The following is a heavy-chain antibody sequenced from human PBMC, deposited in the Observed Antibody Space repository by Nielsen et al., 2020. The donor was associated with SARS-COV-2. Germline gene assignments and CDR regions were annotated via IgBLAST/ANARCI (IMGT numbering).Heavy chain of an antibody. D-gene: IGHD2-2*01. V-gene: IGHV1-69*04. CDR2: IIPILGIA. J-gene: IGHJ4*02. CDR1: GYTFTSYG. CDR3: ARGSQLLYYFDY. Sequence: SVKVSCKASGYTFTSYGISWVRQAPGQGLEWMGRIIPILGIANYAQKFQGRVTITADKSTSTAYMELRSLRSDDTAVYYCARGSQLLYYFDYWGQGTLVTVSS.